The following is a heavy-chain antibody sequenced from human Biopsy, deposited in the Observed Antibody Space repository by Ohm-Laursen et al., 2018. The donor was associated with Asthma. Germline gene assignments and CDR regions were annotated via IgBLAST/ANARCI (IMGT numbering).Heavy chain of an antibody. J-gene: IGHJ6*02. CDR3: ARGGLHYYEYYGMDV. V-gene: IGHV3-30*04. Sequence: LRLSCAASGFTFDNYTMHWVRQAPGKGLEWVTIISYDGRNTYYADSVECRFTISRDNSKNTLFLQMSSLRPEDTAVYYCARGGLHYYEYYGMDVWGQGTTVTVSS. CDR1: GFTFDNYT. CDR2: ISYDGRNT. D-gene: IGHD2-21*02.